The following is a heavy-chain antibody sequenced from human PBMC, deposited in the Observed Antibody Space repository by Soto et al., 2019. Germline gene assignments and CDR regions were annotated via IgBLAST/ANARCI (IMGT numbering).Heavy chain of an antibody. CDR1: SGSIRSSIYY. Sequence: SETLSLTCTVSSGSIRSSIYYWGWIRQPPGKGLEWIGSIYYSGSTYYNPSLQSRVTISVDTSKSQFSLNLISVTAADTAVYYCTRESITMLRGVPTAKRFDPWGQGTLVTVS. CDR3: TRESITMLRGVPTAKRFDP. D-gene: IGHD3-10*01. CDR2: IYYSGST. V-gene: IGHV4-39*02. J-gene: IGHJ5*02.